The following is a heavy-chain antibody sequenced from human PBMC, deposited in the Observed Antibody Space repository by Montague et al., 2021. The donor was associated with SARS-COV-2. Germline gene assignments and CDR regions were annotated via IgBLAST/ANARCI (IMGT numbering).Heavy chain of an antibody. CDR2: IHYSGST. CDR1: GGSISSSSYY. J-gene: IGHJ6*03. CDR3: SRGDFGVVIIPYYYYYMDV. V-gene: IGHV4-39*01. Sequence: SETLSLTCTVSGGSISSSSYYWGWIRQPPGKGLEWIGSIHYSGSTYYKPSLKSRVTISVDTSKNQFSLKLNSVTAADTAVYFCSRGDFGVVIIPYYYYYMDVWGQGTTVTVSS. D-gene: IGHD3-3*01.